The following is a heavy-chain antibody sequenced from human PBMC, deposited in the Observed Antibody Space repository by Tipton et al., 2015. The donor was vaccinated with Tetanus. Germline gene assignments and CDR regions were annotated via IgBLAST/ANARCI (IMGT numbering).Heavy chain of an antibody. J-gene: IGHJ4*02. CDR2: VYHSAFT. CDR1: GASFRSYH. D-gene: IGHD6-13*01. Sequence: TLSLTCNVSGASFRSYHWNWIRQPPGKGPEWIGYVYHSAFTNYNPSLQSRITISLDTSNNQFSLKLASVTAADTAVYYCARGGSSSSWSYYFDSWGQGTLVTVSS. V-gene: IGHV4-59*01. CDR3: ARGGSSSSWSYYFDS.